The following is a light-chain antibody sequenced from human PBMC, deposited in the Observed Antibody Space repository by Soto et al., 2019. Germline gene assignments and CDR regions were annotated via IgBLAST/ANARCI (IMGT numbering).Light chain of an antibody. V-gene: IGKV2D-29*01. CDR1: QGLLDSDGRTH. Sequence: DIVLTQTPLSLSVTPGQPASISCNSSQGLLDSDGRTHLYWYVQKTGQPPQALIYEVSKRSSGVTDRFSGSGSGTHFTLTMSRVQAEDAGIYYCMQSLQLHTFGGGTKVEIK. CDR3: MQSLQLHT. CDR2: EVS. J-gene: IGKJ4*01.